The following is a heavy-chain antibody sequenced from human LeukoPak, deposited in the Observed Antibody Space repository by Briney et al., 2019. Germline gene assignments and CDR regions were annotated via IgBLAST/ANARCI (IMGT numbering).Heavy chain of an antibody. J-gene: IGHJ3*01. CDR2: INPNRGGT. CDR3: ARDVDHDDSTGKGLVDF. D-gene: IGHD4-11*01. CDR1: GYIFTGYY. Sequence: ASVKVSCKASGYIFTGYYMHWVRQAPGQGLEWMGWINPNRGGTNYAKKFQGRVTMTRDTSINTAYMELNRLTSDDTALYYCARDVDHDDSTGKGLVDFWGQGTMVTVSS. V-gene: IGHV1-2*02.